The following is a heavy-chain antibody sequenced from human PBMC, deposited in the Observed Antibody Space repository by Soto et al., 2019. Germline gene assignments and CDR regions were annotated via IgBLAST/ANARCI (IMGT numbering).Heavy chain of an antibody. CDR3: AWEEPSDGMDV. J-gene: IGHJ6*02. CDR1: GYTFTSYA. CDR2: INAGNGNT. D-gene: IGHD1-26*01. Sequence: QVQLVQSGAEVKKPGASVKVSCKASGYTFTSYAMHWVRQAPGQRLECMGWINAGNGNTKYSQKFKGRVTITRDTSASTAYIELSSRRSEDTAVYYCAWEEPSDGMDVWGQGTTVTVSS. V-gene: IGHV1-3*01.